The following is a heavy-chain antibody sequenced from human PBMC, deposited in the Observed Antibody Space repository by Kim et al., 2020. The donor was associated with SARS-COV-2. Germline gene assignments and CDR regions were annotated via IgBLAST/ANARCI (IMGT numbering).Heavy chain of an antibody. CDR2: IYYSGST. Sequence: SETLSLTCTVSGGSISSSSYYWGWIRQPPGKGLEWIGSIYYSGSTYYNPSLKSRVTISVDTSKNQFSLKLSSVTAADTAVYYCARLEATVIYFDYWGQGTLVTVSS. V-gene: IGHV4-39*01. CDR1: GGSISSSSYY. D-gene: IGHD4-4*01. J-gene: IGHJ4*02. CDR3: ARLEATVIYFDY.